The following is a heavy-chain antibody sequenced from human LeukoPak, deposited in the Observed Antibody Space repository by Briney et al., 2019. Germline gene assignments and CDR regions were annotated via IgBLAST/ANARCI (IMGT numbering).Heavy chain of an antibody. J-gene: IGHJ4*02. CDR2: ISSSGSTI. Sequence: PGGSLRLSCAASGFTFSSYEMNWVRQAPGKGLEWVSYISSSGSTIYYADSVKGRFTISRDNAKNSLYLQMNSLRAEDTAVYYCARESARITMIVVVIGGYFDYWGQGTLVTVSS. CDR1: GFTFSSYE. V-gene: IGHV3-48*03. CDR3: ARESARITMIVVVIGGYFDY. D-gene: IGHD3-22*01.